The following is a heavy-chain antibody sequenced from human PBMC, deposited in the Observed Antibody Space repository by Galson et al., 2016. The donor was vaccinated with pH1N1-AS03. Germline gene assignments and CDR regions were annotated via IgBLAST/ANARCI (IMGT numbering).Heavy chain of an antibody. J-gene: IGHJ5*02. Sequence: ETLSLTCTVSGDSISSTPYYWGWIRQPPGKGLEWIGTIYFRGATYYSPSLKSRVTISIDSSKNLFSLSLSSVTAADTAAYYCARSPRAIAVAGTFPSRFDPWGQGMLVTVSS. V-gene: IGHV4-39*07. CDR1: GDSISSTPYY. D-gene: IGHD6-19*01. CDR2: IYFRGAT. CDR3: ARSPRAIAVAGTFPSRFDP.